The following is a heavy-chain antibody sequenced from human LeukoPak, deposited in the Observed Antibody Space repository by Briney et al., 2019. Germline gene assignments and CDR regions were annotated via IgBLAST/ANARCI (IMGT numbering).Heavy chain of an antibody. CDR3: AKDYSSGWYYFDY. D-gene: IGHD6-19*01. CDR1: GFTFDDYA. J-gene: IGHJ4*02. Sequence: GGSLRLSCAASGFTFDDYAMHWVRQAPGKGLEWVSGISWNSGSIGYADSVKGRFTISRDNAKNSLYLQMNSLRAEDTALYYCAKDYSSGWYYFDYWGQGTLVTVSP. V-gene: IGHV3-9*01. CDR2: ISWNSGSI.